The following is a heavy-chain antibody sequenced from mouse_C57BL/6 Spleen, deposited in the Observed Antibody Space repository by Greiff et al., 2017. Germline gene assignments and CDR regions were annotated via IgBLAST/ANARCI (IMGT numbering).Heavy chain of an antibody. CDR1: GYSITSGYY. Sequence: EVKLQESGPGLVKPSQSLSLTCSVTGYSITSGYYWNWVRQFPGNKLEWMGYISYDGSNNYNPSLKNRISITRDTSKNPFFLKLNSVTTEDTATYYCARGEGYYDYFDYWGQGTTLTVSS. V-gene: IGHV3-6*01. J-gene: IGHJ2*01. CDR2: ISYDGSN. CDR3: ARGEGYYDYFDY. D-gene: IGHD2-3*01.